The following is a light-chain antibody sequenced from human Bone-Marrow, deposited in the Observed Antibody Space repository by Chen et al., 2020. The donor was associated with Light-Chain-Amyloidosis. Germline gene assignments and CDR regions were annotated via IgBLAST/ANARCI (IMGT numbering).Light chain of an antibody. V-gene: IGLV3-21*02. CDR3: PVCDRSSDRPV. CDR1: NIGSTS. CDR2: DAG. J-gene: IGLJ3*02. Sequence: SYELTQPSSVSVAPGQTATIACGGNNIGSTSGHCYQQTPGQAPLLVVYDAGDRPSGIPERLAASTSANTASLTISRVEAGDEADYYCPVCDRSSDRPVFGGGTKLTVL.